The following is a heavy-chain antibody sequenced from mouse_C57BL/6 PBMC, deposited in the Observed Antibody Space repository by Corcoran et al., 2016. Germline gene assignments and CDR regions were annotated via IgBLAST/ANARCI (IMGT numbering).Heavy chain of an antibody. D-gene: IGHD1-1*01. Sequence: QIQLVQSGPELKKPGETVKISCKASGYTFTTYGMSWVKQAPGKGLKWMGWINTYSGVPTYADDFKGRFAFSLETSASTAYLQINNLKNEDTATYFCARRYYGSSYVGYFDYWGQGTTLTVSS. CDR2: INTYSGVP. CDR3: ARRYYGSSYVGYFDY. CDR1: GYTFTTYG. V-gene: IGHV9-3*01. J-gene: IGHJ2*01.